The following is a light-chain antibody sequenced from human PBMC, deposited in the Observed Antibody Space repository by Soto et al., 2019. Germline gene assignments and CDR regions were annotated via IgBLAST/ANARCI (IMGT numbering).Light chain of an antibody. Sequence: DIQMTQSPSTLSASVGDRVTITCRASQSISSWLAWYQQKPGKAPKLLIYDASSLQSGVPSRFSGSGSGTEVTLTISSRQPDDFATYYCQQYNSHPWTFGQGNKVEIK. CDR2: DAS. CDR1: QSISSW. CDR3: QQYNSHPWT. V-gene: IGKV1-5*01. J-gene: IGKJ1*01.